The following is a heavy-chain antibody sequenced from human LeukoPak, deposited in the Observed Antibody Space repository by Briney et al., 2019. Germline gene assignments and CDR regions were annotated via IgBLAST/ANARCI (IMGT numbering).Heavy chain of an antibody. CDR2: IIPIFGTA. CDR1: GGTFSSYA. J-gene: IGHJ4*02. CDR3: ARGTGYYYDSSGYFDY. D-gene: IGHD3-22*01. V-gene: IGHV1-69*01. Sequence: SVTVSCKASGGTFSSYAISWVRQAPGQGLEWMGGIIPIFGTANYAQKFQGRVTITADESTSTAYMELSSLRSEDTAVYYCARGTGYYYDSSGYFDYWGQGTLVTVSS.